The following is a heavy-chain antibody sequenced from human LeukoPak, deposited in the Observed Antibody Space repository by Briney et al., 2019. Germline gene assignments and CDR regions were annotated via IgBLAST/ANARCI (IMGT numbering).Heavy chain of an antibody. V-gene: IGHV4-59*01. D-gene: IGHD6-19*01. CDR2: IYYSGST. CDR3: AREGIAVAGTFGYFDY. J-gene: IGHJ4*02. Sequence: SETLSLTCTVSGGSISSYYWSWIRQPPGKGLEWIAYIYYSGSTNYNPSLKSRVTISVDTSKNQFSLKLSSVTAADTAVYYCAREGIAVAGTFGYFDYCGQGTLVTVSS. CDR1: GGSISSYY.